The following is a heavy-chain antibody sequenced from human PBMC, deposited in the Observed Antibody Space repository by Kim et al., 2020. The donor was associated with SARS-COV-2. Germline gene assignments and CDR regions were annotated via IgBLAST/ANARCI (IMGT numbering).Heavy chain of an antibody. D-gene: IGHD3-10*01. CDR2: IYYSGST. CDR3: AREVGYYGSGAPNWFDP. J-gene: IGHJ5*02. V-gene: IGHV4-59*01. Sequence: SETLSLTCTVSGGSISSYYWSWIRQPPGKGLEWIGYIYYSGSTNYNPSLKSRVTISVDTSKNQFSLKLSSVTAADTAVYYCAREVGYYGSGAPNWFDPWGQGTLVTVSS. CDR1: GGSISSYY.